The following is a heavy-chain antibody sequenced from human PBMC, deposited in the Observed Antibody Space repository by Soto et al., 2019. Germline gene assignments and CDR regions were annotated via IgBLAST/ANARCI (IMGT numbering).Heavy chain of an antibody. CDR1: GFTFDDYA. CDR3: SKYIEGGSSSFWYFDL. D-gene: IGHD6-6*01. Sequence: EVQLVESGGGLVQPGRSLRLSCAASGFTFDDYAMHWVRPAPGKGLEWVSGVSWNSGRIVYADSVKGRFTISRDNAKNSMYLQMHSLRAEDTALYYCSKYIEGGSSSFWYFDLWGRGTLVTVSS. J-gene: IGHJ2*01. CDR2: VSWNSGRI. V-gene: IGHV3-9*01.